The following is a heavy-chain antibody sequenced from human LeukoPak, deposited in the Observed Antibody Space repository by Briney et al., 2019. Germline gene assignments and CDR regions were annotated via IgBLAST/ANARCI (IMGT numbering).Heavy chain of an antibody. D-gene: IGHD6-19*01. CDR3: ARDKGSPSSGWLVDAFDI. CDR2: ISAYNGNT. J-gene: IGHJ3*02. Sequence: ASVKVSCKASGYTFTSYGISWVRQAPGQGLEWMGWISAYNGNTNYAQKLQGRVTMTTDTSTSTAYMELRSLRSDDTAVYYCARDKGSPSSGWLVDAFDIWGQGTMVTVSS. V-gene: IGHV1-18*01. CDR1: GYTFTSYG.